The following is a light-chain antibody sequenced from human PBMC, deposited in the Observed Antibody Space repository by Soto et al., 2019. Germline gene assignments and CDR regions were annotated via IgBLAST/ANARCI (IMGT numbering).Light chain of an antibody. CDR3: CTYAGSFHQ. CDR1: TSDVGNYNF. J-gene: IGLJ3*02. CDR2: DVT. Sequence: QSALTQPRSVSGSPGQAVTISCTGTTSDVGNYNFVSWYQHHPGKAPKLMIYDVTKRPSGVPDRFSGSKSGNTASLTISGLQPEDEADYYCCTYAGSFHQFGGGTKLTVL. V-gene: IGLV2-11*01.